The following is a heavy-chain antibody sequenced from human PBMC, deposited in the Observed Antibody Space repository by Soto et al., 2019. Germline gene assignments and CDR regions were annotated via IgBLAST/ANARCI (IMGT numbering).Heavy chain of an antibody. V-gene: IGHV3-33*01. Sequence: QVQLVESGGGVVQPGRSLRLSCAASGFTFSSYGMHWVRQAPGKGLEWVAVIWYDGSNKYYADSVKGRFTISRDNSKNPLYLQMNSLRAEDTAVYYCARDLVTIFGVAHDAFDIWGQGTMVTVSS. J-gene: IGHJ3*02. CDR1: GFTFSSYG. CDR3: ARDLVTIFGVAHDAFDI. CDR2: IWYDGSNK. D-gene: IGHD3-3*01.